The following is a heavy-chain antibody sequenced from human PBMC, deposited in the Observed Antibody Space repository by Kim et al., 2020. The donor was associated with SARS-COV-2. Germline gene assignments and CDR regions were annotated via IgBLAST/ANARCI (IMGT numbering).Heavy chain of an antibody. CDR1: GGSISSYY. Sequence: NLSLTCTVSGGSISSYYWSWIRQPPGKGLEWIGYIYYSGSTNYNPSLKSRVTISVDTSKNQFSLKLSSVTAADTAVYYCATSDPGGGNFDYWGQGTLVTVSS. CDR3: ATSDPGGGNFDY. V-gene: IGHV4-59*01. CDR2: IYYSGST. D-gene: IGHD3-16*01. J-gene: IGHJ4*02.